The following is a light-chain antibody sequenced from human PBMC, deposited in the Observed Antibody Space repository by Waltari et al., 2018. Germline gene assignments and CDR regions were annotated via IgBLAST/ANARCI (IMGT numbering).Light chain of an antibody. CDR1: SGNVGGYEY. CDR3: YSYAGGYTFV. V-gene: IGLV2-11*01. J-gene: IGLJ2*01. CDR2: DVT. Sequence: QSALTPPRSVSGSPGQSVTISCTGTSGNVGGYEYVPWYQQHPGKAPTLMIYDVTKRPPGVPDRFSGSKSGNTAFLTISGLQAADEADYHCYSYAGGYTFVFGPGTKLAVL.